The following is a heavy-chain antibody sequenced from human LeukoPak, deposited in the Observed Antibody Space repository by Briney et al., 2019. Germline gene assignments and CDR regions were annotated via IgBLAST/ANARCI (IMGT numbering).Heavy chain of an antibody. CDR3: ARGGSQRAFDI. CDR1: GGTFSSYA. CDR2: ISPYNGNT. J-gene: IGHJ3*02. D-gene: IGHD3-16*01. Sequence: ASAKVSCKASGGTFSSYAISWVRQAPGQGLEWMAWISPYNGNTKYAQKFQGRVTMTTDTFTSTAYMELRSLRYDDTAVYFCARGGSQRAFDIWGQGTMVTVSS. V-gene: IGHV1-18*01.